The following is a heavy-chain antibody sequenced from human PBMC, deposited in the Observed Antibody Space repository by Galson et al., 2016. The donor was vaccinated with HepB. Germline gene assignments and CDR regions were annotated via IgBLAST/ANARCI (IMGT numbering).Heavy chain of an antibody. Sequence: SLRLSCAASGFTFSSHWMSWVRQAPGKGLEWVANIKRDGSEKYFVDSVAGRFTTSRDNALNLLYLQMNSLRVEDTAVYYCARDRVSGWAFDYWGQGALVTVSS. J-gene: IGHJ4*02. D-gene: IGHD6-19*01. CDR1: GFTFSSHW. CDR2: IKRDGSEK. V-gene: IGHV3-7*01. CDR3: ARDRVSGWAFDY.